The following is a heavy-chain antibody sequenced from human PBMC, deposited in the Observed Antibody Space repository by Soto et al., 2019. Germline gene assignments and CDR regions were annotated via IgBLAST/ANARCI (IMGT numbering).Heavy chain of an antibody. CDR2: IYYSGST. J-gene: IGHJ5*02. CDR1: GGSISSGGYY. D-gene: IGHD3-10*01. V-gene: IGHV4-31*03. Sequence: QVQLQESGPGLVKPSQTLSLTCTVSGGSISSGGYYWSWIRQHPGKGLEWIGYIYYSGSTYYNPSLKSRVTISVDTSKNQFSLKLSSVTAPDTAVYYCARGPMVRGVIYWFDPWGQGTLVTVSS. CDR3: ARGPMVRGVIYWFDP.